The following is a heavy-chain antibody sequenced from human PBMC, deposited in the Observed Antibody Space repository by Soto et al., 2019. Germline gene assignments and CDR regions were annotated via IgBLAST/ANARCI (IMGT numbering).Heavy chain of an antibody. CDR2: IYPGDSDT. CDR1: GYTFTSSW. CDR3: ARHQPLDVRGYDPFDF. J-gene: IGHJ3*01. V-gene: IGHV5-51*01. D-gene: IGHD3-10*02. Sequence: PGESLKISCKVSGYTFTSSWIGWVRQMPGKGLEWMGIIYPGDSDTTYSPSFQGQVTISADKSTNTAYPQWSSLKPSDTAIYYCARHQPLDVRGYDPFDFWGQGTLVTVSS.